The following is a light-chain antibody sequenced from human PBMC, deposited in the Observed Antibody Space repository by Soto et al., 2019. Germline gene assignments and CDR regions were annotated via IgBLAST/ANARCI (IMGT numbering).Light chain of an antibody. CDR2: WAS. CDR3: QQYYNIPWT. J-gene: IGKJ1*01. V-gene: IGKV4-1*01. Sequence: IVMTQSPDSLAVSPSERATINCRSRQSVLYSTNNDTFLAWYQQKPGQPPKQLIYWASNRESGVPDRLRGSGSGTDFTLPITSLQAEDVALYYCQQYYNIPWTFGQGDKVEIK. CDR1: QSVLYSTNNDTF.